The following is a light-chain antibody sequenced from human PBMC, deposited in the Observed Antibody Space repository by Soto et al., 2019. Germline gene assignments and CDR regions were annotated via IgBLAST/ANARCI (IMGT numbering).Light chain of an antibody. Sequence: EIVMTQSPATLSASPGASGTLSCRASQSVRSNLAWYQQKPGQAPRLLIYGASTRATGIPARFSGTGSETDFTLTISSLEPEDAGIYYCQQYVISVTVGQGTRLEIK. V-gene: IGKV3-15*01. CDR2: GAS. J-gene: IGKJ5*01. CDR1: QSVRSN. CDR3: QQYVISVT.